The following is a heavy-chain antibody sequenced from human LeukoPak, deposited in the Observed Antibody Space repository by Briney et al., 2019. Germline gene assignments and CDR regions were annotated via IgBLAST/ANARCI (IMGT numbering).Heavy chain of an antibody. J-gene: IGHJ3*01. CDR3: ARGGVAGGFDL. CDR1: RLTFSSYW. CDR2: INSDGSTT. D-gene: IGHD2-8*01. V-gene: IGHV3-74*01. Sequence: GGALLLSCATSRLTFSSYWMPWVRQAPGKGLVWVSGINSDGSTTSFADSVKRRFTISRDNAKNPLYLQMNSLRADDTAVYYCARGGVAGGFDLWGQGTMVTVSS.